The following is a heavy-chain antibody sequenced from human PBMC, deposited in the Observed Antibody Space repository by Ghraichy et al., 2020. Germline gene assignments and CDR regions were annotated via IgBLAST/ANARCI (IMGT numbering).Heavy chain of an antibody. CDR1: GFTFSSYS. Sequence: GGSLRLSCAASGFTFSSYSMNWVRQAPGKGLEWVSSISSSSSYIYYADSVKGRFTISRDNAKNSLYLQMNSLRAEDTAVYYCARQWELLMVPYAFDIWGQGTMVTVSS. CDR3: ARQWELLMVPYAFDI. CDR2: ISSSSSYI. J-gene: IGHJ3*02. V-gene: IGHV3-21*01. D-gene: IGHD1-26*01.